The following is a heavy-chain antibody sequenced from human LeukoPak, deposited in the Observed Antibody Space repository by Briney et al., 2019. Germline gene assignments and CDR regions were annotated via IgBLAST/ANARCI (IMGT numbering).Heavy chain of an antibody. V-gene: IGHV4-39*07. D-gene: IGHD2-8*01. CDR3: AREFCGNGVCYEFDY. J-gene: IGHJ4*02. Sequence: SETLSLTCTVSGGSISSSSYYWGWIRQPPGKGLEWIGSIYYSGSTYYNPSLKSRVTISVDTSKNQFSLKLSSVTAADTAVYYCAREFCGNGVCYEFDYWGQGTLVTVSS. CDR1: GGSISSSSYY. CDR2: IYYSGST.